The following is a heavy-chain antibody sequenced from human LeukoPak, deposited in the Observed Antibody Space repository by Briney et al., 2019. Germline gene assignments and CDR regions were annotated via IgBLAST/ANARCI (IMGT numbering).Heavy chain of an antibody. J-gene: IGHJ4*02. Sequence: ASVKVSCKASGYTFTSYGISWVRQAPGQGLEWMGWISAYNGNTNYAQKLQGRVTMTTDTYTSTAYMELRSLRSDDTAVYYCARGKYYDFWSGSLDYFDYWGQGTLVTVSS. V-gene: IGHV1-18*01. CDR3: ARGKYYDFWSGSLDYFDY. CDR1: GYTFTSYG. CDR2: ISAYNGNT. D-gene: IGHD3-3*01.